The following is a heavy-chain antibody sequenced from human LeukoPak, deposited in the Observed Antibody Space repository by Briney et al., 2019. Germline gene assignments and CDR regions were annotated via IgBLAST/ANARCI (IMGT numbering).Heavy chain of an antibody. CDR1: GFTFDDYA. J-gene: IGHJ1*01. Sequence: GGSLRLSCAASGFTFDDYAMHWVRQAPGKGLEWVSGISWNSGSIGYADSVKGRFTISRDNARNSLYLQMNSLRAEDTALYYCAKDGSYDFWSGYYLNWGQGTLVTVSS. CDR3: AKDGSYDFWSGYYLN. CDR2: ISWNSGSI. V-gene: IGHV3-9*01. D-gene: IGHD3-3*01.